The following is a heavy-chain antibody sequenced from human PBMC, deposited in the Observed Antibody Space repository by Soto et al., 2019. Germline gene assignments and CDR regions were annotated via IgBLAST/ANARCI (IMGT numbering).Heavy chain of an antibody. CDR3: AGYSNSWSKYVKH. V-gene: IGHV4-34*01. Sequence: VQLQQWGAGLLKPSETLSLTCAVYGGSFSGYCWSWIRQTPGERLEWVGDICHGGGANYNPSLHSRVSFSMDPSKNQFSLKLNSVMAADTAVYYCAGYSNSWSKYVKHWGRGSLVTVSS. J-gene: IGHJ1*01. D-gene: IGHD6-13*01. CDR1: GGSFSGYC. CDR2: ICHGGGA.